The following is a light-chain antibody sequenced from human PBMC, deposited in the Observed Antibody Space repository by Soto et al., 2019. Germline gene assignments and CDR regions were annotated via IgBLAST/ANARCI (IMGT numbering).Light chain of an antibody. J-gene: IGKJ1*01. Sequence: EIVLTQSPGTLSLSPGERATLSCRASQNIGTYLAWYQHKPGQAPSVLIFGASTRANGVSDRFSGSGSGTDFTLTISRLDPADFAVYYCQQYGTSPRWTFGQGTKVDIK. V-gene: IGKV3-20*01. CDR1: QNIGTY. CDR2: GAS. CDR3: QQYGTSPRWT.